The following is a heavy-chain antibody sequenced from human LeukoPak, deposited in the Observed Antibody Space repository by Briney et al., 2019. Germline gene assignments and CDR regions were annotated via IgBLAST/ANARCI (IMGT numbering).Heavy chain of an antibody. Sequence: GGSLRLSCTASGFTFSSYWMHWVRQAPGKGLVWVSRINSDGSSTSYADSVKGRFTISRDNAKNTLYLQMNSLRAEDTAVYYCASSYGGSGWVFHYCGQGTLVTVSS. D-gene: IGHD6-19*01. CDR2: INSDGSST. CDR1: GFTFSSYW. CDR3: ASSYGGSGWVFHY. V-gene: IGHV3-74*01. J-gene: IGHJ4*02.